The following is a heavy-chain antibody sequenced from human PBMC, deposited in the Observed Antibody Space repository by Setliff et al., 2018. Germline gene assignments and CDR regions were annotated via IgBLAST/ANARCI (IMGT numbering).Heavy chain of an antibody. Sequence: GGSLRLSCAASGFTFSSYAMSWVRQAPGKGLEWVSAISGSGGSTYYADSVKGRFTISRDNAKNSLYLQMNSLRAEDTALYYCAKDGRARQLGYTGDAFDIWGQGTMVTVSS. CDR2: ISGSGGST. V-gene: IGHV3-23*01. CDR1: GFTFSSYA. D-gene: IGHD5-18*01. J-gene: IGHJ3*02. CDR3: AKDGRARQLGYTGDAFDI.